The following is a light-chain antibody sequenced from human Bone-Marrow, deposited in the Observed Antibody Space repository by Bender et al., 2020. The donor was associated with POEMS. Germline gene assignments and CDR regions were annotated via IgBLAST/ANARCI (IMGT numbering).Light chain of an antibody. CDR3: QVWNSGRAHPGM. CDR1: NIESES. V-gene: IGLV3-21*03. CDR2: DDS. J-gene: IGLJ3*02. Sequence: SYVLTQAPSVSVAPGMTASITCGGNNIESESVNWYQQKPGQAPVLVVYDDSDRPSGIHVRFSGTNYGNTGTLTISRVEAADEAEYYCQVWNSGRAHPGMFGGATKVTVL.